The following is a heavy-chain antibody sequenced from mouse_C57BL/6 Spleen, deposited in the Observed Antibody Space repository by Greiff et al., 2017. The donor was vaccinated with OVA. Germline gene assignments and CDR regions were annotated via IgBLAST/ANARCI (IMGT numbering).Heavy chain of an antibody. Sequence: QVQLKQPGAELVKPGASVKLSCKASGYTFTSYWMHWVKQRPGQGLEWIGMIHPNSGSTNYNEKFKSKATLTVDKSSSTAYMQLSSLTSEDSAVYYCARWEGVFAYWGQGTLVTVSA. V-gene: IGHV1-64*01. CDR2: IHPNSGST. J-gene: IGHJ3*01. CDR1: GYTFTSYW. D-gene: IGHD4-1*01. CDR3: ARWEGVFAY.